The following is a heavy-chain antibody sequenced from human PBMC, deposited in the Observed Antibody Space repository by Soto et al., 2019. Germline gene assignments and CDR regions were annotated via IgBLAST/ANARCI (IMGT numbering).Heavy chain of an antibody. CDR3: AALIVVVMYPDY. J-gene: IGHJ4*02. D-gene: IGHD3-22*01. V-gene: IGHV3-74*01. Sequence: GGSLRLSCAASGFTFSSYWMHWVRQAPGKGLVWVSRINSDGSSTSYADSVKGRFTISRDNSKNTLYLQMNSLRAEDTAVYYCAALIVVVMYPDYWGQGTLVTVSS. CDR2: INSDGSST. CDR1: GFTFSSYW.